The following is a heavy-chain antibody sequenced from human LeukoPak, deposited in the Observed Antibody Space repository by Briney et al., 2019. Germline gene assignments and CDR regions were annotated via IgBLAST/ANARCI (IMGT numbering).Heavy chain of an antibody. D-gene: IGHD3-22*01. CDR3: TREDDSSGYRPFDI. CDR1: GYTFTGYY. J-gene: IGHJ3*02. V-gene: IGHV1-2*06. Sequence: GASVKVSCKASGYTFTGYYIHWVRQAPGQGLERMGRINPNSGGTNYAQKFQGRVTMTRDTSISTAYMDLSGLRSDDTAVYYCTREDDSSGYRPFDIWGQGTMVTVSS. CDR2: INPNSGGT.